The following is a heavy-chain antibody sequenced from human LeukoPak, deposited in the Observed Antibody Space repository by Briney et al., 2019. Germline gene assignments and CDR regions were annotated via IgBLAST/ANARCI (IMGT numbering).Heavy chain of an antibody. CDR1: GFTFSTYG. CDR3: ARNYGDYRGSYWYFDL. Sequence: PGGSLRLSCAATGFTFSTYGMHWVRQAPGKGLEWVAAISNDGNKKYYADSVKGRFTISRDNAKNSLYLQMNSLRDEDTAVYYCARNYGDYRGSYWYFDLWGRGTLVTVSS. CDR2: ISNDGNKK. V-gene: IGHV3-30*03. D-gene: IGHD4-17*01. J-gene: IGHJ2*01.